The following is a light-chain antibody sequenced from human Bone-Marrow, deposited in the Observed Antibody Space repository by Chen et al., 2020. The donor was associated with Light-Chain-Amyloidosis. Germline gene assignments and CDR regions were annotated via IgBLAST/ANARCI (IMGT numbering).Light chain of an antibody. Sequence: SYELTQPPSVSVSPGQTARITCSGDDLPTKYAYWYQQKPGQAPVLVIHRDTERRSGISERFSGSSSGTTATLTISGVQAEDDADYHCQSADSSGTYEVIFGGGTKLTVL. CDR1: DLPTKY. V-gene: IGLV3-25*03. CDR3: QSADSSGTYEVI. J-gene: IGLJ2*01. CDR2: RDT.